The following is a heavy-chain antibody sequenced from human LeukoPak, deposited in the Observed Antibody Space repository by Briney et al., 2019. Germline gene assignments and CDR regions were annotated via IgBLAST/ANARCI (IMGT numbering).Heavy chain of an antibody. CDR2: IYYSGST. CDR1: GGSISSSSYY. V-gene: IGHV4-39*01. J-gene: IGHJ4*02. D-gene: IGHD4-17*01. CDR3: ARRGVTTGHFDY. Sequence: PSETLSLTCTVSGGSISSSSYYWGWIRQPPGKGLEWIGSIYYSGSTYYNPSLKSRVTISVDTSKNQFSLKLSSVTAADTAVYYCARRGVTTGHFDYWGQGTLVTVFS.